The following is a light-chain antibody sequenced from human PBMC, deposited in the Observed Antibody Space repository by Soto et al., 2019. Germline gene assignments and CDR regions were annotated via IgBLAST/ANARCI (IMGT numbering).Light chain of an antibody. V-gene: IGLV2-23*01. J-gene: IGLJ2*01. Sequence: QSALTQPASVSASPGLSITISCTATSNDVGFSKFVSWYQQQPGKSPQVLVYEGTKRPSGVSLRFSGSHSVNAASLTISDIHIEDEADYYCCSYATSGVVFGGGTHLTVL. CDR2: EGT. CDR3: CSYATSGVV. CDR1: SNDVGFSKF.